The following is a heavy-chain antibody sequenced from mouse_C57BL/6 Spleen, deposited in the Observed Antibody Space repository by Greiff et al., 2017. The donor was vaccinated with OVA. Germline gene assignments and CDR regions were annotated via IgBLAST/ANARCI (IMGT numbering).Heavy chain of an antibody. CDR1: GYTFTSYW. V-gene: IGHV1-59*01. J-gene: IGHJ4*01. CDR2: IDPSDSYT. D-gene: IGHD1-1*01. Sequence: QVQLQQPGAELVRPGTSVKLSCKASGYTFTSYWMHWVKQRPGQGLEWIGVIDPSDSYTNYNQKFKGKATLTVDTSSSTAYMQLSSLTSEDSAVYYCARYPVVVDYYAMDYWGQGTSVTVSS. CDR3: ARYPVVVDYYAMDY.